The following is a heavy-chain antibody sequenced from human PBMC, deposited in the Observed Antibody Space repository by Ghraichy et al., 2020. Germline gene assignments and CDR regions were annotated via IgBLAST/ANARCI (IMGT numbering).Heavy chain of an antibody. CDR2: INPTTGIT. V-gene: IGHV4-34*01. Sequence: SETLSLTCAVYVGSFSGYYWSWIRQPPGKGLAWIGEINPTTGITNNSPSLKSRLTMLVDTSKNQFSLTLKSVTAADTAVYYCARRRELWSAAEGDAFDMWSQGTMVTVSS. D-gene: IGHD2-21*01. CDR1: VGSFSGYY. CDR3: ARRRELWSAAEGDAFDM. J-gene: IGHJ3*02.